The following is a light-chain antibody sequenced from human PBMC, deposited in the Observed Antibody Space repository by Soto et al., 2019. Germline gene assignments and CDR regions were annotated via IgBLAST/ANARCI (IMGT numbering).Light chain of an antibody. Sequence: QSALTQPASVSGSPGQSITISCTGTISDIAAYNYVSWYQQHPGRAPKLIIYEGSERPSGVSHRFSGSKSGNTASLTISGLQAEDEADYYCCSYGGSSSFPYVFGTGTKVTVL. V-gene: IGLV2-23*03. CDR1: ISDIAAYNY. CDR3: CSYGGSSSFPYV. J-gene: IGLJ1*01. CDR2: EGS.